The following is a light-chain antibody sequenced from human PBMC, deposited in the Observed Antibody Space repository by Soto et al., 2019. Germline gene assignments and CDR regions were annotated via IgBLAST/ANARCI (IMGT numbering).Light chain of an antibody. CDR3: SSYTSSSTVI. CDR1: SSYVGGYNY. Sequence: QSALTQPASVSGSPGQSITISCTGTSSYVGGYNYVSWYQQHPGRAPKLMIYDVGNRPSGVSNRFSGSKSGNTASLTISGLQAEDEADYYCSSYTSSSTVIFGGGTKLTVL. J-gene: IGLJ2*01. V-gene: IGLV2-14*01. CDR2: DVG.